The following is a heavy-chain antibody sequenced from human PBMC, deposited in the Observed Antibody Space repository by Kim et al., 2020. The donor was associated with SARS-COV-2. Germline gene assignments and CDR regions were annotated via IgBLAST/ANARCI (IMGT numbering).Heavy chain of an antibody. CDR2: IHYMGTT. V-gene: IGHV4-59*13. CDR3: ARGSPGADN. CDR1: GDSMNNNY. J-gene: IGHJ4*02. Sequence: SETLSLTCSVSGDSMNNNYWSWARQPPGKGLEWIGYIHYMGTTDYNPSLRGRVTISIDTSKNQFSLNLRSVTAADTAVYYCARGSPGADNWGQGTLVTVSS.